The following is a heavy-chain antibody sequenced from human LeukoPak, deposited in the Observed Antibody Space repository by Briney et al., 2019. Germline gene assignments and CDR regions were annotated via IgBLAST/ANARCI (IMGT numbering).Heavy chain of an antibody. D-gene: IGHD2-2*01. CDR3: ARDSCSSTSCPRAGFDP. CDR1: GFTFSDYY. J-gene: IGHJ5*02. V-gene: IGHV3-11*01. CDR2: ISSSGSTI. Sequence: GGSLRLPCAASGFTFSDYYMSWIRQAPGKGLEWVSYISSSGSTIYYADSVKGRFTISRDNAQNSLYLQMNSLRAEDTAVYYCARDSCSSTSCPRAGFDPWGQGTLVTVSS.